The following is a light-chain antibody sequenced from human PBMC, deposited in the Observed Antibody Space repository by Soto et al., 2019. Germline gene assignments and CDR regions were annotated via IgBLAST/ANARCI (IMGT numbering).Light chain of an antibody. CDR3: QTSCV. V-gene: IGLV4-69*01. Sequence: QSVLTQSPSASASLGASVKLTCTLSSGHSSYAIAWHQQQPEKGPRYLMKLNSDGSHSKGDGIPDRFSGSSSGAERYLTISSLQSEDEADYYCQTSCVFGGGSKLTV. CDR2: LNSDGSH. CDR1: SGHSSYA. J-gene: IGLJ2*01.